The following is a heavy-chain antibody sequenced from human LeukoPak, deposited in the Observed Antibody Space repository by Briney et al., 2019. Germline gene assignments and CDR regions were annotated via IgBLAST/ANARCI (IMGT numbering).Heavy chain of an antibody. V-gene: IGHV1-69*05. CDR1: GGTFSSYA. J-gene: IGHJ4*02. D-gene: IGHD5-12*01. Sequence: SAVKVSCKASGGTFSSYAISGVRQAGGRGLEGMGRIIHIFGTANYAQKFQGSVTITTDESTSTAYMELSSLRSEDTAVYYRARARLNSGYDPYAYVSLDYWGQGTLVTVSS. CDR3: ARARLNSGYDPYAYVSLDY. CDR2: IIHIFGTA.